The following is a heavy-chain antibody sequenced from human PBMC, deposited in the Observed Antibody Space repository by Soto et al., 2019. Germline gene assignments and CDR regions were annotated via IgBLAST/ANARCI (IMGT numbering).Heavy chain of an antibody. Sequence: EVQLLESGGGLVQPGGSLRLSCAASGFTFSSYAMSWVRQAPGKGLEWVSAISGSGGSTYYADSVKGRFTISRDNSKNTLYLQMNSLRAEDTAVYYCAKDQGGIVATITPVYGYWGQGTLVTVSS. V-gene: IGHV3-23*01. J-gene: IGHJ4*02. CDR2: ISGSGGST. D-gene: IGHD5-12*01. CDR3: AKDQGGIVATITPVYGY. CDR1: GFTFSSYA.